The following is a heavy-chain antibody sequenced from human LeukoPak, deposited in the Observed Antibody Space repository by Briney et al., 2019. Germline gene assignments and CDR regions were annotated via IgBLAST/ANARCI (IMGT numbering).Heavy chain of an antibody. J-gene: IGHJ5*02. V-gene: IGHV4-4*02. CDR3: AHRLSSSWYWFDP. CDR2: IYHSGST. Sequence: SGTLSLTCAVSGGSINSSNWWSWVRQPPGKGLEWIGEIYHSGSTNYNSSLKSRASISVDKSKNQVSLKLTSVTAADAAVYYCAHRLSSSWYWFDPWGQGTLVTVSS. D-gene: IGHD6-13*01. CDR1: GGSINSSNW.